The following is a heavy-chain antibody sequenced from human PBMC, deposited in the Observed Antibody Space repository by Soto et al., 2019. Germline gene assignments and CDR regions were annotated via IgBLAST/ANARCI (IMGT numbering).Heavy chain of an antibody. V-gene: IGHV3-9*01. CDR1: GFPFDDYA. CDR3: AKDNFGELSGWFDP. CDR2: ISWNSGSI. Sequence: SLRVSCSAPGFPFDDYAMHWVRQAPGKGLEWVSGISWNSGSIGYADSVKGRFTISRDNAKNSLYLQMNSLRAEDTALYYCAKDNFGELSGWFDPWGQGTLVTVSS. J-gene: IGHJ5*02. D-gene: IGHD3-10*01.